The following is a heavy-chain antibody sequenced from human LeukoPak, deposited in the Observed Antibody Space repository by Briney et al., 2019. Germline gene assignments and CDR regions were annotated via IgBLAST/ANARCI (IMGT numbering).Heavy chain of an antibody. V-gene: IGHV1-8*01. D-gene: IGHD3-3*01. CDR1: VYTFTSYD. J-gene: IGHJ6*03. CDR2: MNLNSGNT. Sequence: ASEKLSCKAAVYTFTSYDINRVGEATRQGGGWMGWMNLNSGNTGYAQKFKGRVTMTRNTSISTAYMELSSLRSEDTAVYYCARSRQTRITIFGVVTRYYMDVWGKGTTVTVSS. CDR3: ARSRQTRITIFGVVTRYYMDV.